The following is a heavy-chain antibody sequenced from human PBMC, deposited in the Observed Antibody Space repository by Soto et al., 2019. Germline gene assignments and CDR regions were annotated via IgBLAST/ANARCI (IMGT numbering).Heavy chain of an antibody. CDR2: ISYDGSNK. V-gene: IGHV3-30-3*01. J-gene: IGHJ4*02. CDR3: ARDGTAAAGIDY. Sequence: GGSLRLSCAASGFTFSSYAMHWVRQAPGKGLEWVAVISYDGSNKYYADSVKGRFTISRDNSKNTLYLQMNSLRAEDTAVYYCARDGTAAAGIDYWGQGTLVTVSS. D-gene: IGHD6-13*01. CDR1: GFTFSSYA.